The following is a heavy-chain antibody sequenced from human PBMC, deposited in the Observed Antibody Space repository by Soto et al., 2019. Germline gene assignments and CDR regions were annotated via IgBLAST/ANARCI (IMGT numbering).Heavy chain of an antibody. CDR2: ISSSGSTI. V-gene: IGHV3-48*03. J-gene: IGHJ4*02. CDR3: ARAFTYSSGWYEGYFDY. Sequence: LRLSCAASGFTFSSYEMNWVRQAPGKGLEWVSYISSSGSTIYYADSVKGRFTISRDNAKNSLYLQMNSLRAEDTAVYYCARAFTYSSGWYEGYFDYWGQGTLVTVSS. CDR1: GFTFSSYE. D-gene: IGHD6-19*01.